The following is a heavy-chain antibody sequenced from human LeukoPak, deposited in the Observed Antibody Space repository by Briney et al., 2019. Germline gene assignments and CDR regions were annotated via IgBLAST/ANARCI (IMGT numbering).Heavy chain of an antibody. Sequence: GGSLRLSCTASGFIFSSYAMSWVRQAPGKGLEWVSGISGSGGNTYHANSVKGRFTISRDNSENTLYLQMNSLRAEDTAVYYCARDGGPRGPLHLDYWGQGTLVTVSS. CDR3: ARDGGPRGPLHLDY. V-gene: IGHV3-23*01. J-gene: IGHJ4*02. CDR2: ISGSGGNT. CDR1: GFIFSSYA. D-gene: IGHD2-15*01.